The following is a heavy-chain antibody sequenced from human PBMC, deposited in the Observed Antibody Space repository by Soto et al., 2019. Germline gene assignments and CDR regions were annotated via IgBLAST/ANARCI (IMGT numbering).Heavy chain of an antibody. CDR2: IYYSVST. Sequence: SETLSLTCSFSGASISSYYWSWIRQPPGRGLERIGYIYYSVSTKYNPSLMSRVTISVDTSKNQFSLKLSSVTAADTAVYYCARHSPPMYDILTGTTLDPYYGMDVWGQGTTVT. CDR3: ARHSPPMYDILTGTTLDPYYGMDV. V-gene: IGHV4-59*08. D-gene: IGHD3-9*01. J-gene: IGHJ6*02. CDR1: GASISSYY.